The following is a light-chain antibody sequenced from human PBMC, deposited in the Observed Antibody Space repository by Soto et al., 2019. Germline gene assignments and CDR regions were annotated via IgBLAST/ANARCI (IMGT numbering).Light chain of an antibody. V-gene: IGKV1-6*01. CDR3: LQDYNYPHT. J-gene: IGKJ2*01. CDR2: AAS. Sequence: AIQMTQSPSSLSASVGDRVTITCRASQGIRNYLGWYQQKPGEAPKLLIYAASTLQSGVPSRFSGSESGTDFTLTISSLQPEDFATYYCLQDYNYPHTFGQGTKLEIK. CDR1: QGIRNY.